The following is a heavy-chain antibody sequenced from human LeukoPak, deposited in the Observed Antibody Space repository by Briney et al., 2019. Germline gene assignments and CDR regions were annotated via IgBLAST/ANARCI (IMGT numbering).Heavy chain of an antibody. CDR1: GFTFSSYS. V-gene: IGHV3-21*01. D-gene: IGHD3-22*01. Sequence: GGSLRLSCAASGFTFSSYSMNWVRQAPGKELEWVSSISSSSSYIYYADSVKGRFTISRDNAKNSLYLQMNSLRAEDTAVYYCARTDSSGYVNYWGQGTLVTVSS. CDR2: ISSSSSYI. CDR3: ARTDSSGYVNY. J-gene: IGHJ4*02.